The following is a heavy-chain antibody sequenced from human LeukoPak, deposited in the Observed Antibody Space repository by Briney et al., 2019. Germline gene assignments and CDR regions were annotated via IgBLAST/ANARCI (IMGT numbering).Heavy chain of an antibody. J-gene: IGHJ4*02. Sequence: GGSLRLSCAASGFTLSNSWMFWVRQAPGKGLVGVSDINNDGSRTSYADSVKGRFTISRDGAKNTLFLQMNSLRAEDTAVYYCARGGLPGGFDYWGQGTLVTVSS. CDR2: INNDGSRT. D-gene: IGHD7-27*01. CDR3: ARGGLPGGFDY. CDR1: GFTLSNSW. V-gene: IGHV3-74*01.